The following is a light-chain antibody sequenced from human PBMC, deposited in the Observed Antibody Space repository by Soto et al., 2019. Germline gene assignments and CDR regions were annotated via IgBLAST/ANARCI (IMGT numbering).Light chain of an antibody. CDR3: AVWDDTLNGVV. CDR2: SND. J-gene: IGLJ2*01. CDR1: TSNIGSNS. Sequence: QAVVTQPPSASGTPGQRVTISCSGATSNIGSNSVNWYQQLPGTAPTLLIYSNDRRPSGVPDRLSASKSGTSASLAISGLQSEDEADYYCAVWDDTLNGVVFGGGTKLTVL. V-gene: IGLV1-44*01.